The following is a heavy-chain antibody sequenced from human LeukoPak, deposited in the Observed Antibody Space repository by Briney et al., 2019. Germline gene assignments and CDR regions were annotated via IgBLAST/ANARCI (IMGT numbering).Heavy chain of an antibody. V-gene: IGHV4-39*01. Sequence: SETLSLTCTVSGGSISSSSYYWGWIRQPPGKGLEWIGSIYYSGSTYYNPSLKSRVTISVDTSKNQFSLKLSSVTAADTAVYYCARHSGSGSGSYGYFGYYYYYGMDVWGQGTTVTVSS. J-gene: IGHJ6*02. CDR3: ARHSGSGSGSYGYFGYYYYYGMDV. CDR2: IYYSGST. CDR1: GGSISSSSYY. D-gene: IGHD3-10*01.